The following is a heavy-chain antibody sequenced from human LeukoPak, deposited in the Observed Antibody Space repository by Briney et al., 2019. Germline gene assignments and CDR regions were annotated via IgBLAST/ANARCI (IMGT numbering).Heavy chain of an antibody. CDR2: INPSGGST. CDR3: ARGNLVVHYYDSSGYLFDY. D-gene: IGHD3-22*01. Sequence: ASVKVSCKASGYTFSSYYMHWVRPAPGQGLEWMGIINPSGGSTSYAQKFQGRVTMTRDTSTSTVYMELSSLRSEDTAVYYCARGNLVVHYYDSSGYLFDYWGQGTLVTVSS. CDR1: GYTFSSYY. J-gene: IGHJ4*02. V-gene: IGHV1-46*01.